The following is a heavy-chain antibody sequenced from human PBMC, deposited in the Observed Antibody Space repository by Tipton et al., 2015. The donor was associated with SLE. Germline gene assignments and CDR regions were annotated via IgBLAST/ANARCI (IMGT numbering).Heavy chain of an antibody. V-gene: IGHV3-11*04. CDR2: ISRNGSTI. Sequence: SLRLSCAASGFTFSDYYMSWIRQAPGKGLEWVSYISRNGSTIYYADSVKGRFTISRDNAKNSLYLQMNSLRAEDTAVYYCATGVQASYVYSDYWGQGTLVIVSS. J-gene: IGHJ4*02. CDR3: ATGVQASYVYSDY. CDR1: GFTFSDYY. D-gene: IGHD3-16*01.